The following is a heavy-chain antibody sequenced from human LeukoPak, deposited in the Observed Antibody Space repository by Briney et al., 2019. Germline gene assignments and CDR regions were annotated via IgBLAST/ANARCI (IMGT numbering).Heavy chain of an antibody. V-gene: IGHV1-69*04. D-gene: IGHD3-3*01. CDR3: ARAPYDFWSGYYFDY. CDR1: GGTFSSYA. Sequence: SVTVSCKASGGTFSSYAISWVRQAPGQGLEWMGRIIPILGIANYAQKFQGRVTITADKSTSTAYMELSSLRSEDTAVYYCARAPYDFWSGYYFDYWGQGTLVTVSS. CDR2: IIPILGIA. J-gene: IGHJ4*02.